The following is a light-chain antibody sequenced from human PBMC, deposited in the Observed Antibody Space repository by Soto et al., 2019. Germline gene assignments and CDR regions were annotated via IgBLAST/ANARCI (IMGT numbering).Light chain of an antibody. CDR2: WAS. CDR3: QQYYSTPWT. CDR1: QSGLYSSNNKNY. J-gene: IGKJ1*01. V-gene: IGKV4-1*01. Sequence: DSVMTQSPDSLAVSLGERATINCKSSQSGLYSSNNKNYLAGYQQKPGQPPKLLIYWASTRESGVPDRSSGSGSGTEFTLTISSLQAEDVAVYYCQQYYSTPWTFGQGTKVESK.